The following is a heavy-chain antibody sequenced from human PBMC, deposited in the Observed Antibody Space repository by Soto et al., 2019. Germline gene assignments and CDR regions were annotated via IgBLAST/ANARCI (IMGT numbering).Heavy chain of an antibody. CDR3: AKADGVGFVGP. Sequence: QVQLVQSGADEKKPGASVKVSCKASGYTFTSYAMHWVRQAPGQRLEWMGWINAGNGNTKYSQKFQGRVTITKDTSASTAYMELSSLRSEDTAVYSCAKADGVGFVGPWGQGTLVTVSS. CDR2: INAGNGNT. J-gene: IGHJ5*02. CDR1: GYTFTSYA. V-gene: IGHV1-3*05. D-gene: IGHD2-2*01.